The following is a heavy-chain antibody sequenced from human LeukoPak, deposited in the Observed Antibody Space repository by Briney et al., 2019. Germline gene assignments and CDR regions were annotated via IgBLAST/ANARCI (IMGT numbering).Heavy chain of an antibody. CDR2: LSDTGSMI. CDR1: GFPFSTYA. D-gene: IGHD1-26*01. CDR3: VKDGGIYPAWYLEY. J-gene: IGHJ4*02. Sequence: PGGSLRLSCAASGFPFSTYAMTWVRQAPGKGLEWVSTLSDTGSMIYYADSVKGRFTISRDNSKNTVYLQMNSLRADDTAVYYCVKDGGIYPAWYLEYWGQGTLVTVSS. V-gene: IGHV3-23*01.